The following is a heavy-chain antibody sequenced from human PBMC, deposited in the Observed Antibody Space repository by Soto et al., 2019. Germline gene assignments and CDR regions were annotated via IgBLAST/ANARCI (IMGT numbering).Heavy chain of an antibody. J-gene: IGHJ4*02. CDR3: ARKSNSDISGYDHFDY. Sequence: EGQLVESGGGLVEPGGSLRLSCAASGFIFSSSDMTWVRQAPGKGLEYVSSINYNGIYTFYAEPAKGRFTISRDNAKNSLYLQMYSLTAEDTAVYFCARKSNSDISGYDHFDYWGQGPLVIVSS. V-gene: IGHV3-21*06. D-gene: IGHD3-22*01. CDR2: INYNGIYT. CDR1: GFIFSSSD.